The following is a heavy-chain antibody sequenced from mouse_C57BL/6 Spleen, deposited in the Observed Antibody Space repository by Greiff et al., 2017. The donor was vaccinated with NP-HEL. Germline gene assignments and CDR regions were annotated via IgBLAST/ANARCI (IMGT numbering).Heavy chain of an antibody. V-gene: IGHV1-64*01. CDR2: IHPNSGST. CDR3: ARECSLGYYFDY. J-gene: IGHJ2*01. CDR1: GYTFTSYW. Sequence: QVQLQQPGAELVKPGASVKLSCKASGYTFTSYWMHWVKQRPGQGLEWIGMIHPNSGSTNYNEKFKSKATLTVDKSSSTAYMQLSSLTSEDSAVYYCARECSLGYYFDYWGQGTTLTVSS.